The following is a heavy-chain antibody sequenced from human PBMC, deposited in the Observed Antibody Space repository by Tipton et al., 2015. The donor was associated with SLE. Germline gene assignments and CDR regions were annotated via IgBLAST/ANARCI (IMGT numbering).Heavy chain of an antibody. V-gene: IGHV4-38-2*01. CDR3: ARGLGHGGDSDF. D-gene: IGHD3/OR15-3a*01. J-gene: IGHJ4*02. CDR1: GCSISSAYY. Sequence: TLSLTCVVSGCSISSAYYWGWLRQAPGKGLEWIGRVYQSGETAYNTSLRRRVTRLADRSKNNFLLKLTSVTAADTAVYYCARGLGHGGDSDFWGQGTLVTVSS. CDR2: VYQSGET.